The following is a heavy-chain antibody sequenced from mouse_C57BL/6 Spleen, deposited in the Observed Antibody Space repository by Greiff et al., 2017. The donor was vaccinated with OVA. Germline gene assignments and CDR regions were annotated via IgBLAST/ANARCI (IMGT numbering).Heavy chain of an antibody. V-gene: IGHV5-9-1*02. Sequence: EVKLLESGEGLVKPGGSLKLSCAASGFTFSSYAMSWVRQTPEKRLEWVAYISSGGDYIYYADTVKGRVTISRDNARNTLYLQMSSLKSEDTAMYYGTREYYGSSSFAYWGKGTLVTVSA. CDR2: ISSGGDYI. CDR1: GFTFSSYA. CDR3: TREYYGSSSFAY. D-gene: IGHD1-1*01. J-gene: IGHJ3*01.